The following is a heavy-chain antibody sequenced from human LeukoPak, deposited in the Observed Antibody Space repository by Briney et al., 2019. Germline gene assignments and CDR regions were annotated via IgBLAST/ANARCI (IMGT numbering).Heavy chain of an antibody. CDR1: GFTFSSYW. CDR2: IKQDGSEK. D-gene: IGHD2-15*01. J-gene: IGHJ3*02. Sequence: GGSLRLSCAASGFTFSSYWMSWVRQAPGEGLEWGANIKQDGSEKYYVDSVKGTISRDNAKNSLYLQMNSLRAEDTAVYYCARVNHVVVVVAATPGSAFDIWGQGTMVTVSS. V-gene: IGHV3-7*03. CDR3: ARVNHVVVVVAATPGSAFDI.